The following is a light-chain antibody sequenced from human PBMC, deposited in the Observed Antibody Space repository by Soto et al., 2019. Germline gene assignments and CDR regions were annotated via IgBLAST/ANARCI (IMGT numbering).Light chain of an antibody. CDR3: NSYTSSSTLYV. CDR2: EVS. Sequence: QSALTQPASVSGSPGQSITISCTGNSSDIGGYNYVSWYQQHPGKAPKLMLYEVSNRPSGVSNRFSGFKSGNTASLTITGLQAEDEADYYCNSYTSSSTLYVFGTGTKLTVL. CDR1: SSDIGGYNY. V-gene: IGLV2-14*01. J-gene: IGLJ1*01.